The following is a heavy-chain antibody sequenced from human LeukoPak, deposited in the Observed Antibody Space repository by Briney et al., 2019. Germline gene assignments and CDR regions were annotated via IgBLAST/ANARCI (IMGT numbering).Heavy chain of an antibody. CDR1: GFTFSSYA. CDR2: ISSTSTYI. V-gene: IGHV3-21*04. J-gene: IGHJ4*02. CDR3: AKDRGSGYFYFDY. Sequence: GGSLRLSCAASGFTFSSYAMNWVRQAPGTGLEWVSSISSTSTYIYYADSVKGRFTTSRDNAKNTLYLQMNSLRAEDTAVYYCAKDRGSGYFYFDYWGQGTLVTVSS. D-gene: IGHD3-22*01.